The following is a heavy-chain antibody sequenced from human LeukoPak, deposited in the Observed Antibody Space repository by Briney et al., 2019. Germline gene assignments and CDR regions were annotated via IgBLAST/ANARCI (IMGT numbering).Heavy chain of an antibody. CDR1: GFTFTSYA. J-gene: IGHJ4*02. CDR2: ISDSSVTT. Sequence: GGSLRLSCAASGFTFTSYAMSWVRQAPGKGLEWGSVISDSSVTTFYAHSVKGRFTNPRDNSKNKLYLQRKSLRAEDTAVYYCAKGGIQLWSPGAYWGRGTLVTVSS. D-gene: IGHD5-18*01. CDR3: AKGGIQLWSPGAY. V-gene: IGHV3-23*01.